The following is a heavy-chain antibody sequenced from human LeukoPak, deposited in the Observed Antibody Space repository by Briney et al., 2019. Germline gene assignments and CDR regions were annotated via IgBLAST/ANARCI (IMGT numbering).Heavy chain of an antibody. V-gene: IGHV6-1*01. J-gene: IGHJ5*02. D-gene: IGHD2-2*01. Sequence: SQTLSLTCAISGDSVSSNSVTWNWIRQSPSRGLEWLGRTYYRSTWYNDYAVSVRGRITVNPDTSKNQFSLHLSSVTPEDTAVYYCARRLTQYDCFDPWGQGILVTVSS. CDR1: GDSVSSNSVT. CDR3: ARRLTQYDCFDP. CDR2: TYYRSTWYN.